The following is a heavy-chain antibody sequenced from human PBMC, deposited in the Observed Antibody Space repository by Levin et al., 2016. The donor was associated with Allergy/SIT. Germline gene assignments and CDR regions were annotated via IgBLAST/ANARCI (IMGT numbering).Heavy chain of an antibody. Sequence: SGPTLVKPTETLTLTCTVSGFSLSNARVSVSWIRQPPGKALEWLAHIFSNDEKSYSTSLKSRLTISKDTSKSQVVLTMSNMDPVDTATYYCALIDDILTGYAFDIWGQGTMVTVSS. V-gene: IGHV2-26*01. D-gene: IGHD3-9*01. J-gene: IGHJ3*02. CDR3: ALIDDILTGYAFDI. CDR1: GFSLSNARVS. CDR2: IFSNDEK.